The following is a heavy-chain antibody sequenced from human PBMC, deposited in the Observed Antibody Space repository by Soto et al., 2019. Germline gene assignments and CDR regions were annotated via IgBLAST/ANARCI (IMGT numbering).Heavy chain of an antibody. CDR2: ISWNSGGI. Sequence: EVQLVESGGGLVQSGRSLRLSCAASGFKFDDYAMHWVRQAPGKGLEWVAGISWNSGGIVYADSVKGRFTISRDNAKRSLSLQMNSLRAEDTAFYYCAKDCIAVAGFNGMDVWGQGTTVTVSS. CDR1: GFKFDDYA. V-gene: IGHV3-9*01. D-gene: IGHD6-19*01. J-gene: IGHJ6*02. CDR3: AKDCIAVAGFNGMDV.